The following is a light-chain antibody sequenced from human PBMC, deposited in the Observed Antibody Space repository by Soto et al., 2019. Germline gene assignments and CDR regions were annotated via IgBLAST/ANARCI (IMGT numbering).Light chain of an antibody. Sequence: QSVLTQPPSVSGAPGQRVTISCTGNNSNIGAGYDVHWYQQFPGTAPKLLIYTNIDRPSGVPDRFSGSKSGASASLAITGLQAEDEADYYCQSYDNSLSGSRVFGGGTKVTVL. J-gene: IGLJ2*01. CDR3: QSYDNSLSGSRV. CDR1: NSNIGAGYD. CDR2: TNI. V-gene: IGLV1-40*01.